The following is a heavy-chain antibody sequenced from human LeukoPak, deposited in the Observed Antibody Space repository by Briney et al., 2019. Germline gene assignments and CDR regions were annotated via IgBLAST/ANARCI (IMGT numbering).Heavy chain of an antibody. D-gene: IGHD3-3*01. V-gene: IGHV3-66*01. CDR1: GFTVSSNY. CDR3: AKVNTIFGVVIQPVSPGMDV. J-gene: IGHJ6*04. CDR2: ISSGGST. Sequence: GGSLRLSCAVSGFTVSSNYMNWVRQAPGKGLEWVSVISSGGSTYYADSVKGRFTFSRDNSKNTLYLQMTSLRAEDTAVYYCAKVNTIFGVVIQPVSPGMDVWGTGTTVTVSS.